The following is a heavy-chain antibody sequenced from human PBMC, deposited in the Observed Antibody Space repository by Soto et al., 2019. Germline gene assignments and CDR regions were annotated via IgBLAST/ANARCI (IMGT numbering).Heavy chain of an antibody. CDR3: ARGGGIAPSLPGMDV. Sequence: EVQLVQSGAEVKKPGESLRISCKGSGYSFTSYWISWVRQMPGKGLEWMGRIDPSDSYTNYSPSFQGHVTISADKSISTAYLQWSRLKASDTAMYYCARGGGIAPSLPGMDVWGQGTTVTVSS. CDR2: IDPSDSYT. D-gene: IGHD6-13*01. V-gene: IGHV5-10-1*03. CDR1: GYSFTSYW. J-gene: IGHJ6*02.